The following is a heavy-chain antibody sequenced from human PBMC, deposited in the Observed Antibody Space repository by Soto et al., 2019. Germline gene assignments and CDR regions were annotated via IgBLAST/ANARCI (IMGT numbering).Heavy chain of an antibody. D-gene: IGHD6-13*01. J-gene: IGHJ5*02. CDR2: IYYSGST. V-gene: IGHV4-59*08. Sequence: SETLSLTCTVSGGSISSYYWSWIRQPPGKGLEWIGYIYYSGSTNYNPSLKSRVTISVDTSKNQFSLKLSSVTAADTAVYYCARRVRTAAATNWFDPWRQGTLVTVSS. CDR1: GGSISSYY. CDR3: ARRVRTAAATNWFDP.